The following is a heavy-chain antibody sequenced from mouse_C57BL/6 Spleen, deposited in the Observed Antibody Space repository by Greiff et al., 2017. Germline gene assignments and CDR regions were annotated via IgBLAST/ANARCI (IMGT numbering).Heavy chain of an antibody. V-gene: IGHV1-55*01. Sequence: VQLQQPGAELVKPGASVKMSCKASGYTFTSYWITWVKQRPGQGLEWIGDIYPGSGSTNYNEKFKSKATLTVDTSSSTAYMQLSRLTSEDSAVYYCATYGSSYVAWFAYWGQGTLVTVSA. CDR1: GYTFTSYW. D-gene: IGHD1-1*01. CDR2: IYPGSGST. J-gene: IGHJ3*01. CDR3: ATYGSSYVAWFAY.